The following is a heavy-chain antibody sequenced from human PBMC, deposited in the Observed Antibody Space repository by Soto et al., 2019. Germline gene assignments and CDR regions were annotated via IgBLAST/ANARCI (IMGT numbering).Heavy chain of an antibody. D-gene: IGHD2-15*01. CDR3: ARLLLPPDKYCSGGSCYAGWFVP. J-gene: IGHJ5*02. CDR1: GGSISSGGYY. Sequence: QVQLQESGPGLVKPSQTLSLTCTVSGGSISSGGYYWSWIRQHPGKGLEWMGYIYYSGSTYYNPSLKSRVTVAVDTSKNQFSLKLSSVTAADTAVYYCARLLLPPDKYCSGGSCYAGWFVPWGKGTLVTVSS. CDR2: IYYSGST. V-gene: IGHV4-31*03.